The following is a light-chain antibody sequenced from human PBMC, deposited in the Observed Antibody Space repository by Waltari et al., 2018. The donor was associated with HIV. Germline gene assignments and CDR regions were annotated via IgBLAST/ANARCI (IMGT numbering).Light chain of an antibody. CDR2: RNN. V-gene: IGLV1-47*01. J-gene: IGLJ3*02. CDR1: SPNIGSNY. Sequence: QSVLPQPHSASGTPGQRVTISGSRSSPNIGSNYVYWYQQLPATAPKLLIYRNNQRPSGVPDRFSGSKSGTSASLPISGLRSEDEADYYCAVWYDRLSGWVFGGGTKLTVL. CDR3: AVWYDRLSGWV.